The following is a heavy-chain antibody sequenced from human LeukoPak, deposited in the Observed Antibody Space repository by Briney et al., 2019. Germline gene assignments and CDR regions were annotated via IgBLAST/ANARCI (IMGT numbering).Heavy chain of an antibody. CDR1: GFSFSSYW. V-gene: IGHV3-7*03. J-gene: IGHJ4*02. CDR3: AKSAAGYFDY. CDR2: IKEDGSEK. Sequence: GGSLRLSCAASGFSFSSYWMSWVRQAPGKGLEWVANIKEDGSEKYYVDSLKGRFTISRDNAKNSLYLQMNSLRAEDMALYYCAKSAAGYFDYWGQGTLVTVSS. D-gene: IGHD6-13*01.